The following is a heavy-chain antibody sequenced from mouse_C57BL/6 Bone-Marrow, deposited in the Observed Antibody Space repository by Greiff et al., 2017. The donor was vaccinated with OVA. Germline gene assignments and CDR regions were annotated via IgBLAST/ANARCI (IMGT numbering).Heavy chain of an antibody. V-gene: IGHV1-18*01. CDR2: INPNNGGT. D-gene: IGHD1-2*01. Sequence: LKVSGPELVKPGASVKIPCKASGYTFTDYNMDWVKQSHGKSLEWIGDINPNNGGTNYNQKFKGKATLTVDKSSSTAYMELRSLTSEDTAVYYCARNEWLLRLFAYWGQGTLITVSA. J-gene: IGHJ3*01. CDR1: GYTFTDYN. CDR3: ARNEWLLRLFAY.